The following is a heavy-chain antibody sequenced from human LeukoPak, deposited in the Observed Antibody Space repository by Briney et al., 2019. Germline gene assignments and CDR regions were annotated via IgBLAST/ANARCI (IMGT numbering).Heavy chain of an antibody. J-gene: IGHJ4*02. CDR3: ARVSYDSSGYPQFDY. D-gene: IGHD3-22*01. CDR1: GYTFTSYD. V-gene: IGHV1-8*01. Sequence: ASVKVSCKASGYTFTSYDINWVRQATGQGLEWMGWMNPNSGNTGYAQKFQGRGTMTRNTSISTAYMELSSLRSEDTAVYYCARVSYDSSGYPQFDYWGQGTLVTVSS. CDR2: MNPNSGNT.